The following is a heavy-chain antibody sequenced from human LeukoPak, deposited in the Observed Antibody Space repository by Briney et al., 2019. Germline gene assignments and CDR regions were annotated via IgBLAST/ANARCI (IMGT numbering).Heavy chain of an antibody. Sequence: PGGSLRLSCAASEFAFSTYNMNWVRQAPGKGLEWVSYISTGSSTTYYADSVKGRFTISRDNSKSTLCLQMNSLRAEDTAVYYCAKQLGYCSDGSCYFPYWGQGTLVTVSS. CDR2: ISTGSSTT. CDR1: EFAFSTYN. J-gene: IGHJ4*02. CDR3: AKQLGYCSDGSCYFPY. D-gene: IGHD2-15*01. V-gene: IGHV3-48*01.